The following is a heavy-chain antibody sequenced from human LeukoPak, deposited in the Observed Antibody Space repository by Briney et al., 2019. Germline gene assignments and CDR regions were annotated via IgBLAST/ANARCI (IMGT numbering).Heavy chain of an antibody. J-gene: IGHJ5*02. CDR1: GGTFSSYA. D-gene: IGHD5-18*01. CDR2: IIPIFGTA. V-gene: IGHV1-69*13. Sequence: GASVKVSCKASGGTFSSYAISWVRQAPGQGLEWMGGIIPIFGTANYAQKFQGRVTITADESTSTAYMELSSLRSEDTAVYYCAGGTAMVTHYNWFDPWGQGTLVTVSS. CDR3: AGGTAMVTHYNWFDP.